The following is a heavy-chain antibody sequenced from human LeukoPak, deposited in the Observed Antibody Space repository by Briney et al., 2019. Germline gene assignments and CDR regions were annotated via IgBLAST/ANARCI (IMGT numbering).Heavy chain of an antibody. CDR1: GSTFTDYF. CDR3: ARDLQWLLDY. Sequence: ASVKVSCKTSGSTFTDYFMHWIRQAPGLGLEWMGRINPNSGGTNYAQKFQGRVTMTRDTSISTAYMELSRLRSDDTAVYYCARDLQWLLDYWGQGTLVTVSS. V-gene: IGHV1-2*06. CDR2: INPNSGGT. J-gene: IGHJ4*02. D-gene: IGHD3-22*01.